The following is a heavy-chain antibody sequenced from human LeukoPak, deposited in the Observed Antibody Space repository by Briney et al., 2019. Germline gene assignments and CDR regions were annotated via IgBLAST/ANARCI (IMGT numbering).Heavy chain of an antibody. V-gene: IGHV1-2*02. CDR3: ASVSKGTIYPFDY. J-gene: IGHJ4*02. D-gene: IGHD1-1*01. Sequence: GASVKVSCKASGYTFTGYYMHWVRQAPGQGLEWMGWINPNSGGTNYAQKFQGRVTMTRDTSISTAYMELSRLRSGDTAVYYCASVSKGTIYPFDYWGQGTLVTVSS. CDR2: INPNSGGT. CDR1: GYTFTGYY.